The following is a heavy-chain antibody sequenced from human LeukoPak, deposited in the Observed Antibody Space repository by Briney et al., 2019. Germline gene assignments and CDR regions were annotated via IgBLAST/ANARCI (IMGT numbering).Heavy chain of an antibody. D-gene: IGHD6-19*01. Sequence: GRSLRLSCAASGFAFSSYGMHWVRQAPGKGLEWVALISYDGGDQFYEDSVKGRFTISRDNSKNTLYLQMNSLRAEDTAVYYCARQVAGLDYWGQGTLVTVSS. J-gene: IGHJ4*02. CDR2: ISYDGGDQ. V-gene: IGHV3-30*03. CDR3: ARQVAGLDY. CDR1: GFAFSSYG.